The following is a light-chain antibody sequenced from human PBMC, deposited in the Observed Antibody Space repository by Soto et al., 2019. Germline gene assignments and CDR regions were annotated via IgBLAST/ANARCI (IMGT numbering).Light chain of an antibody. CDR2: GNN. Sequence: QLVLTQPPSVSGAPGQRVTISCIGSSSNIGAGYDVHWYQQLPGRVPKLLIYGNNNRPSGVADRFSGSKSGTSASLAITGLQAEDEADYYCQSHDSSLSGSRVFGGGTKVTVL. CDR3: QSHDSSLSGSRV. J-gene: IGLJ3*02. V-gene: IGLV1-40*01. CDR1: SSNIGAGYD.